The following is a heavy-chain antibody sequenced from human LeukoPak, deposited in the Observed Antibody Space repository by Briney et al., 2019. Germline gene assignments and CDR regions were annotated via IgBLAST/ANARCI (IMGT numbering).Heavy chain of an antibody. V-gene: IGHV1-2*02. CDR3: ARGVIVGATTGAFDI. CDR2: INPNNGDT. Sequence: ASVKVSCKASGYTFTGYYMHWVRLAPGQGLEWMGWINPNNGDTNYARRFQGRVTMTSDTSISTAYMELSRLMSDDTAVYSCARGVIVGATTGAFDIWGEGTLLTVS. CDR1: GYTFTGYY. J-gene: IGHJ3*02. D-gene: IGHD1-26*01.